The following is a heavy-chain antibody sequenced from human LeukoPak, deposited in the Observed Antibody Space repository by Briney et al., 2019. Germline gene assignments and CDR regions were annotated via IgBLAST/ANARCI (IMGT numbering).Heavy chain of an antibody. D-gene: IGHD4-17*01. CDR2: MNPNSGNT. Sequence: ASVKVSCKASGYTFTSYDINWVRQATGQGLEWMGWMNPNSGNTGYAQKFQGRVTMTRNTSISTAYMELSSLRSEDTAVYYCAREANYGDYVYFDYWGQGTLVTVSS. V-gene: IGHV1-8*01. CDR3: AREANYGDYVYFDY. CDR1: GYTFTSYD. J-gene: IGHJ4*02.